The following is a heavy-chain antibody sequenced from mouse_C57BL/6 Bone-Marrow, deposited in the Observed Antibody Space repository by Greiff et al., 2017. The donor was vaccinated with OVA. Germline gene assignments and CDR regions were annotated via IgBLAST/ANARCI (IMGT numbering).Heavy chain of an antibody. CDR1: GYTFTSYW. CDR3: ARITTVVGRAWFAY. V-gene: IGHV1-61*01. D-gene: IGHD1-1*01. Sequence: QVQLQQPGAELVRPGSSVKLSCKASGYTFTSYWMDWVKQRPGQGLEWIGNINPSDSATHYNQQFKDKATLTVDKSSSTAYMQLSSLTSEDSAVYYCARITTVVGRAWFAYWGQGTLVTVSA. J-gene: IGHJ3*01. CDR2: INPSDSAT.